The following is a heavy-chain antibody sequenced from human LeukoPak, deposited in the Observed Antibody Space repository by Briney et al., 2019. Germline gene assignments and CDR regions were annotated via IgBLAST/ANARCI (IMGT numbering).Heavy chain of an antibody. V-gene: IGHV5-51*01. CDR3: ARSSLERLHYYYMDV. CDR2: IYPGDSGT. D-gene: IGHD1-1*01. Sequence: GESLKISCKGSGYSFTSYWIGWVRQMPGRGLEWMGIIYPGDSGTRDSASFQGEVTISADKSISTAYLQWSSLKASDTAMYYCARSSLERLHYYYMDVWGKGTTVTVSS. J-gene: IGHJ6*03. CDR1: GYSFTSYW.